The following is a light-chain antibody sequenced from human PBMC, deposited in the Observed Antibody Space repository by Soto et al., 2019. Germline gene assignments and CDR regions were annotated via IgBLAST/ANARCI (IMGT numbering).Light chain of an antibody. CDR1: YSLLYSSNNKNY. J-gene: IGKJ2*01. Sequence: DIVMTQSPDSLAVSLGERATINCKSSYSLLYSSNNKNYLAWYQQKPGQPPKLLIYWASTRESGVPDRFSGSGSGTDFTLTISSLQAEDVAIYYCQQYYGTLYTFDQGTKLEIK. CDR2: WAS. CDR3: QQYYGTLYT. V-gene: IGKV4-1*01.